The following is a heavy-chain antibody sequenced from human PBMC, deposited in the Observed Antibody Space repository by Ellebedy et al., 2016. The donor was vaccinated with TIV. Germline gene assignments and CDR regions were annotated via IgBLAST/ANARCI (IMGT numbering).Heavy chain of an antibody. V-gene: IGHV1-2*02. CDR1: GNTFDGFY. CDR3: ARTLGYCSDLSCPGMDV. J-gene: IGHJ6*02. D-gene: IGHD2-15*01. CDR2: INPNSGVT. Sequence: AASVKVSCKASGNTFDGFYIQWVRQAPGQGIEWMGWINPNSGVTIFAQKFRGRVSMTRDSSISTIYIELSSLTSDDTAVYFCARTLGYCSDLSCPGMDVWGQGTTVTVSS.